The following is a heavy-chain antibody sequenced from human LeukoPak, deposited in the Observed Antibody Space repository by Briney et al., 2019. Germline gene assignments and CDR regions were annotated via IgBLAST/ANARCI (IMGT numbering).Heavy chain of an antibody. D-gene: IGHD2-2*01. V-gene: IGHV4-39*01. J-gene: IGHJ6*02. Sequence: SETLSLTCTVSGDSISSITYYWAWIRRPPGKGLEWIGSICNGRTTYYNPSLKGRVTMSIDTSKNQFSLKLSSVTAADTAVYYCARGGGYCSSTSCYENGMDVWGQGTTVTVSS. CDR3: ARGGGYCSSTSCYENGMDV. CDR1: GDSISSITYY. CDR2: ICNGRTT.